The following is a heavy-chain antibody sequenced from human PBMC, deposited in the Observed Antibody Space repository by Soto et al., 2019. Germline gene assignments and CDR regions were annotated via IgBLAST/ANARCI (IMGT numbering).Heavy chain of an antibody. CDR1: GYTFSSYG. Sequence: QVQLVQSGAEVKKPGASVKVSCTASGYTFSSYGITWVRQAPGQGRECNGWISTYNGNTNYAQKVQGRVTMTIDTSTSTAYMELRSLRSDDTVMYDCAACTGPSCHRGREWCDPWCHGTLVTVSA. V-gene: IGHV1-18*04. CDR3: AACTGPSCHRGREWCDP. J-gene: IGHJ5*02. CDR2: ISTYNGNT. D-gene: IGHD2-2*01.